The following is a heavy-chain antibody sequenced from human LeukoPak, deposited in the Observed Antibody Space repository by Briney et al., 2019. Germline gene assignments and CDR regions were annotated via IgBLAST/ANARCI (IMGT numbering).Heavy chain of an antibody. CDR3: AKSMTLQWRGFFDL. V-gene: IGHV3-23*01. CDR2: ISDSGANT. J-gene: IGHJ2*01. Sequence: PGGSLRLSCAASGFTFSTYAMSWVRQAPGKGLEWVSTISDSGANTYYADSVRGRFTISRDNSKNTLYLQKNSLRADDTAIYYCAKSMTLQWRGFFDLWGRGTHVTVS. D-gene: IGHD6-19*01. CDR1: GFTFSTYA.